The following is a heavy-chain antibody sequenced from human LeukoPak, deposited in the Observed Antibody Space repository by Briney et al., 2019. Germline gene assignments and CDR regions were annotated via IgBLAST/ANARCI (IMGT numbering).Heavy chain of an antibody. CDR2: IHPGDSDT. Sequence: GESLKISCQGSGYDFSSYWIGWVRQMPGKGLEWMGIIHPGDSDTKYSPSFQGQVTISADKSITTAYLQWSNLKASDTAMYYCARLRWPRGGRSSFDYWGQGALVTVSS. CDR3: ARLRWPRGGRSSFDY. J-gene: IGHJ4*02. V-gene: IGHV5-51*01. D-gene: IGHD3-10*01. CDR1: GYDFSSYW.